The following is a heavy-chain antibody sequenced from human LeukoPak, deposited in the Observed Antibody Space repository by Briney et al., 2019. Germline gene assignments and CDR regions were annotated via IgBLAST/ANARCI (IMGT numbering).Heavy chain of an antibody. Sequence: GGSLRLSCAASGFTFSSYPLHWVRQAPGKGLEWVTLISYDGSKIYYADSVKGRFTISRDNSKNTLYLQMNSLRVEDTVIYYCAKDQYSSGWYFDYWGQGTLVTVSS. CDR1: GFTFSSYP. V-gene: IGHV3-30-3*01. CDR3: AKDQYSSGWYFDY. CDR2: ISYDGSKI. J-gene: IGHJ4*02. D-gene: IGHD6-19*01.